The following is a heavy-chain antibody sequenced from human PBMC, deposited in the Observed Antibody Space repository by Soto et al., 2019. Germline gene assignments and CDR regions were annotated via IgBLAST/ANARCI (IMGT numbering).Heavy chain of an antibody. J-gene: IGHJ5*02. CDR1: GFTFSSYG. D-gene: IGHD1-1*01. Sequence: PGGSLRLSCVASGFTFSSYGMHWVRQAPGKGLEWVAVIWYDGSNKYYADSVKGRFTISRDNSKNTLYLQMNSLRAEDTAVYYCARDNEAAWFDPWGQGTLVTVSS. CDR3: ARDNEAAWFDP. V-gene: IGHV3-33*01. CDR2: IWYDGSNK.